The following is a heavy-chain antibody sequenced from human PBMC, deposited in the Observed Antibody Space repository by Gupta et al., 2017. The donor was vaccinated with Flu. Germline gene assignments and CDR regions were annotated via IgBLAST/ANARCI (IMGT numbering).Heavy chain of an antibody. CDR1: GFTLATSA. CDR3: AADYYDSHAKRPWGWFDP. D-gene: IGHD3-22*01. V-gene: IGHV1-58*02. J-gene: IGHJ5*02. Sequence: QMQLVQSGPEVKKPGTSVKVSCKTSGFTLATSAMQWARQARGQRLEWIGWIVVGSGKTNYAQKFQERVTITWDLSTSTAYMVLSSLRSDDTAIYYCAADYYDSHAKRPWGWFDPWGQGTLVTVSS. CDR2: IVVGSGKT.